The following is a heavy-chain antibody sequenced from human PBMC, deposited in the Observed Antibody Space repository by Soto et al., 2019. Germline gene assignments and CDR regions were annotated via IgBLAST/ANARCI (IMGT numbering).Heavy chain of an antibody. Sequence: GASVKVSCKASGGTFSSYAISWVRESPGQGLEWMGGIIPIFGTANYAQKFQDRVTITADKSTSTAYMELSSLRSEDTAVYYCAEADIVVVPAATHYYYYGMDVWGQGTTVTVS. CDR2: IIPIFGTA. CDR1: GGTFSSYA. V-gene: IGHV1-69*06. D-gene: IGHD2-2*01. CDR3: AEADIVVVPAATHYYYYGMDV. J-gene: IGHJ6*02.